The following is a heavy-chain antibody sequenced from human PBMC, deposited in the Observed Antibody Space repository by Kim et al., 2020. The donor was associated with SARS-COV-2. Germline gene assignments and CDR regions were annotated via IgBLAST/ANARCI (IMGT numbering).Heavy chain of an antibody. Sequence: SETLSLTCTVSGGSISSYYWSWIRQPAGKGLEWIGRIYTSGSTNYNPSLKSRVTMSADTSKKQFSLKLSSVTAADTAVYYCARYGYYDSSGYYNDDAFDIWGQGTNGHRLF. D-gene: IGHD3-22*01. J-gene: IGHJ3*02. CDR3: ARYGYYDSSGYYNDDAFDI. CDR1: GGSISSYY. CDR2: IYTSGST. V-gene: IGHV4-4*07.